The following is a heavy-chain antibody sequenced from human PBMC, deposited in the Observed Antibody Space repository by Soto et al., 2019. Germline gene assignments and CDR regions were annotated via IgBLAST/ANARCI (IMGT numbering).Heavy chain of an antibody. J-gene: IGHJ5*01. CDR3: ARARGSSGWCDS. CDR1: GFSFSSYG. CDR2: MYYNGTKD. Sequence: QVQLVESGGGVVQPGGSLRLSCVTSGFSFSSYGMHWVRQAPGKGLVWVSFMYYNGTKDYYADSVKGRFTISRDNFKNPLFLQMNSLLAEGTAIYYCARARGSSGWCDSWGQGTLVTVYS. D-gene: IGHD6-19*01. V-gene: IGHV3-33*01.